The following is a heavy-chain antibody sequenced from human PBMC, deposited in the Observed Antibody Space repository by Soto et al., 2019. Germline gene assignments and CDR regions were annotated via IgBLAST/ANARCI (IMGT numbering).Heavy chain of an antibody. CDR3: ARQSITMIVVVKAGAFDI. V-gene: IGHV4-30-4*01. D-gene: IGHD3-22*01. CDR2: IYYSGST. Sequence: PSETLSLTCTVSGGSISSGDYYWSWIRQPPGKGLEWIGYIYYSGSTYYNPSLKSRVTISVDTSKNQFSLKLSSVTAADTAVYYCARQSITMIVVVKAGAFDIWGQGTMVTVSS. J-gene: IGHJ3*02. CDR1: GGSISSGDYY.